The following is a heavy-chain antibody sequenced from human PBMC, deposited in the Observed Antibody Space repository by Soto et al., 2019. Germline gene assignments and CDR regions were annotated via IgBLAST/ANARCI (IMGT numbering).Heavy chain of an antibody. Sequence: EVQLVESGGGLVKPGGSLRLSCAASGFTFSSYSMNWVRQAPGKGLEWVSSISSSSSYIYYADSVKGRFTISRDNAKNSLYLQMNTLRAEDTAVYYCATGGYSSRGAFDLWGQGTMVTVSS. CDR3: ATGGYSSRGAFDL. J-gene: IGHJ3*01. V-gene: IGHV3-21*01. CDR1: GFTFSSYS. D-gene: IGHD6-13*01. CDR2: ISSSSSYI.